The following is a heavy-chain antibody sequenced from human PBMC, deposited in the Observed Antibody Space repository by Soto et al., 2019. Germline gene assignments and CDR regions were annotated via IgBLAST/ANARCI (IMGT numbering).Heavy chain of an antibody. CDR3: ARGIGGTTSTAHYYGMDV. CDR2: INHSGST. V-gene: IGHV4-34*01. J-gene: IGHJ6*02. D-gene: IGHD4-4*01. CDR1: GGSFSGYY. Sequence: PSETLSLTCAAYGGSFSGYYWSWIRQPPGKGLEWIGEINHSGSTNYNPSLKSRVTISVDTSKNQFSLKLSSVTAADTAVYYCARGIGGTTSTAHYYGMDVWGQGTTVTVSS.